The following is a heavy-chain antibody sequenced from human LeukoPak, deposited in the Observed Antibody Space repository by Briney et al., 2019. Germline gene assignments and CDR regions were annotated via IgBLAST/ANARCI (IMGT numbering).Heavy chain of an antibody. CDR1: GFTLSTYS. D-gene: IGHD6-6*01. CDR3: ARRRDFDY. CDR2: ISSSGNTI. J-gene: IGHJ4*02. Sequence: GGSLRLSCAASGFTLSTYSMNWVRQAPGKGLEWVSYISSSGNTIYYADSVKSRFTISRDNAENSLFLQMNSLRAEDTAVYYCARRRDFDYWGQGTLVAVSS. V-gene: IGHV3-48*04.